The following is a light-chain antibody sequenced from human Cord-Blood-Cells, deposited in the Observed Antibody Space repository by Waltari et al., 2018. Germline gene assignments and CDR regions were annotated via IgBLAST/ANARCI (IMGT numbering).Light chain of an antibody. CDR2: WAS. V-gene: IGKV4-1*01. J-gene: IGKJ3*01. Sequence: DIAMTQSPDSLAVSLGERATINCKSSQSVLYSSNNKNYIAWYQQKPGQPPKLLIYWASSRESGVPDRISGSGSGTEFTLTISSLQAEDVAVYYCQQYYSTPPVTFGPGTKVDIK. CDR3: QQYYSTPPVT. CDR1: QSVLYSSNNKNY.